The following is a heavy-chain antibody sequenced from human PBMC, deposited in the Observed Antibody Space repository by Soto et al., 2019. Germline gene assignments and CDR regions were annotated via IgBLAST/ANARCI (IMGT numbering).Heavy chain of an antibody. D-gene: IGHD6-6*01. CDR3: ARHRVWPTYYYGMDV. CDR1: GYSFTSYW. J-gene: IGHJ6*02. CDR2: IYPGDSDT. V-gene: IGHV5-51*01. Sequence: PGESLKISCKGSGYSFTSYWIGWVRQMPGKGLEWMGIIYPGDSDTRYSPSFQGQVTISADKSISTAYLQWSSLKASDTAMYYCARHRVWPTYYYGMDVWGQGTTVTVSS.